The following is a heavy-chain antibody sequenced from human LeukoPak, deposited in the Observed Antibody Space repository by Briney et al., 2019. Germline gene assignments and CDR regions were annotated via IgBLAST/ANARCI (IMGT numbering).Heavy chain of an antibody. CDR3: ARAAPEDSSSWYGDYYYYYMDV. J-gene: IGHJ6*03. CDR1: GFTLSDYY. V-gene: IGHV3-11*04. CDR2: IISRGSTI. D-gene: IGHD6-13*01. Sequence: KSGGSRRLSCAAAGFTLSDYYMSWIRHAPGEGLEWVSYIISRGSTIYYADSVKGRFNISRDNAKNSLYLQMNSLRVEDTAVYYCARAAPEDSSSWYGDYYYYYMDVWGKGTTVTVSS.